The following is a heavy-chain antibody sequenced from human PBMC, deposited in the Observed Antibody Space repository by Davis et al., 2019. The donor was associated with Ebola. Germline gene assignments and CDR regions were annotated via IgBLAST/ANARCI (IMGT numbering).Heavy chain of an antibody. V-gene: IGHV1-46*01. J-gene: IGHJ2*01. CDR3: ARRSNTMATWNKRTDWYFDL. CDR1: GYTFTSYY. Sequence: ASVKVSCKASGYTFTSYYMHWVRQAPGQGLEWMGIINPSGGSTSYAQNLQGRVTMTSDTSTSTAYMELRSLRSDDTAVYYCARRSNTMATWNKRTDWYFDLWGRGTLVTVSS. D-gene: IGHD1/OR15-1a*01. CDR2: INPSGGST.